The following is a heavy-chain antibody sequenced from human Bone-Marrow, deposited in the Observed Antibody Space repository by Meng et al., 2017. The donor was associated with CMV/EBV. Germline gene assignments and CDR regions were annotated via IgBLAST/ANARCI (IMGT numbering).Heavy chain of an antibody. CDR2: INLGESNI. D-gene: IGHD1-26*01. J-gene: IGHJ4*02. V-gene: IGHV5-51*01. CDR3: AICKPGKLELTY. CDR1: GYSFSTYW. Sequence: GESLKISCRGSGYSFSTYWIGWVRQMPGKGLEWMGMINLGESNIRYSPSFQGQVTISADKSISTAYLQWTSLKASDTAMYYCAICKPGKLELTYWGQGTLITVSS.